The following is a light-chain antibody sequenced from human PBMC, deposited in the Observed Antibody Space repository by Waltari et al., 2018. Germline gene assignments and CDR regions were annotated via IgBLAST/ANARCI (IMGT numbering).Light chain of an antibody. V-gene: IGLV3-21*04. CDR3: LVWHSTTDHHGV. Sequence: SYVVTQSPSVSVAPGETARITCRGDNIGSKSVHWYQQRPGQAPGLVIPYDSDRPSGIPERFSGSNSGNTATLTISWVEADDEADYYCLVWHSTTDHHGVFGGGTKLTVL. J-gene: IGLJ2*01. CDR1: NIGSKS. CDR2: YDS.